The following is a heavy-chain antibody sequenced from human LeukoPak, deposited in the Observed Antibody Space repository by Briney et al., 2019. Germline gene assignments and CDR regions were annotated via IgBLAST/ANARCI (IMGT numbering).Heavy chain of an antibody. V-gene: IGHV3-23*01. D-gene: IGHD6-19*01. Sequence: GGSLRLSCAASGFTFSSYAMSWVRQAPGKGLEWVSAISGSGGSTYYADSVKGRFTISRDNYKNTLYLQMNSLRAEDTAVYYCAKDRATRYSSGDFDYWGQGTLVTVSS. CDR2: ISGSGGST. CDR3: AKDRATRYSSGDFDY. CDR1: GFTFSSYA. J-gene: IGHJ4*02.